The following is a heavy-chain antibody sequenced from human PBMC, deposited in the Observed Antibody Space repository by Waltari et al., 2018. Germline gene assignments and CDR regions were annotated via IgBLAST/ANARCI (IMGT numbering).Heavy chain of an antibody. CDR2: INPDSGAT. CDR1: GYTFTGHY. J-gene: IGHJ4*02. Sequence: QLQLVQSGAEVKKPGASVRVSCKASGYTFTGHYLPWVRQAPGQGLEWMGWINPDSGATDSAQKFQGRVTMTRDTSLTTIYMELSSLRSDDTAVYYCARDRATFGAMGWYFDYWGQGTLVTVSS. CDR3: ARDRATFGAMGWYFDY. D-gene: IGHD3-3*01. V-gene: IGHV1-2*02.